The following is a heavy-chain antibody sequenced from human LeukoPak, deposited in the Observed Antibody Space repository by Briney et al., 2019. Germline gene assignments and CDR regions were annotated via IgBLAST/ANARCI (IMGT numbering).Heavy chain of an antibody. J-gene: IGHJ4*02. D-gene: IGHD5-12*01. CDR2: ISSTSSDI. Sequence: PGGSLRLSCVASGFAFETYTMNWVRQAPGKGLEWVSFISSTSSDINYADSVRDRFTISRDNAKNSLFLQMDSLRVEGTAVYYCAKGLFSGYDKYLDSWGQATLVTVSS. CDR3: AKGLFSGYDKYLDS. CDR1: GFAFETYT. V-gene: IGHV3-21*04.